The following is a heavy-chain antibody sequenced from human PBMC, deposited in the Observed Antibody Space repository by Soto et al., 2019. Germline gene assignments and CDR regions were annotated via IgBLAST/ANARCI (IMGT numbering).Heavy chain of an antibody. V-gene: IGHV4-31*03. CDR2: IYYSGST. CDR3: ARDSRVLLWFGELFPGMDV. Sequence: SETLSLTCTVSGGSISSGYYYWSWIRQHPGKGLEWIGYIYYSGSTYYNPSLKSRVTISVDTSKNQFSLKLSSVTAADTAVYFCARDSRVLLWFGELFPGMDVWGQGTTVTVSS. J-gene: IGHJ6*02. D-gene: IGHD3-10*01. CDR1: GGSISSGYYY.